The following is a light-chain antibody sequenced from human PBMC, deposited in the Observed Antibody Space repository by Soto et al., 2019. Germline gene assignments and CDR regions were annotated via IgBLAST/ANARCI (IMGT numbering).Light chain of an antibody. Sequence: EIVLTQSPATLSVSPGERATLSCRASQSVSSYLAWYQHKPGQAPRLLIFDASYSATGIPARFSGSGSGTDFTLTISSLEPDDFAVYYCQQRSNWPPTFGQGTKLEIK. CDR2: DAS. CDR3: QQRSNWPPT. CDR1: QSVSSY. J-gene: IGKJ2*01. V-gene: IGKV3-11*01.